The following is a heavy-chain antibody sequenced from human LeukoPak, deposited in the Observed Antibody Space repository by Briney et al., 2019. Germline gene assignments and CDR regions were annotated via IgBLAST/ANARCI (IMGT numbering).Heavy chain of an antibody. CDR1: GFTVSSNS. V-gene: IGHV3-66*03. Sequence: GGSLRLSCTVSGFTVSSNSMSWVRQAPGKGLEWVSFIYSDNTHYSDSVKGRFTISRDNSKNTLYLQMNSLRAEDTAVYYCARDPPTYYYDSSGRNGAFDIWGQGTMVTVSS. J-gene: IGHJ3*02. D-gene: IGHD3-22*01. CDR3: ARDPPTYYYDSSGRNGAFDI. CDR2: IYSDNT.